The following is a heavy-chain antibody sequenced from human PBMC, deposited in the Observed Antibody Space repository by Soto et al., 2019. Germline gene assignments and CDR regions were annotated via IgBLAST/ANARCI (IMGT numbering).Heavy chain of an antibody. CDR2: IWYDGSNK. V-gene: IGHV3-33*01. J-gene: IGHJ6*02. CDR1: GFTFSSYG. Sequence: QVQLVESGGGVVQPGRSLRFSCAASGFTFSSYGMHWVRQAPGKGLEWVAVIWYDGSNKYYADSVKGRFTISRDNSKNTLYLQMNSLRAEDTAVYYCARDPAAYGMDVWGQGTTVTVSS. CDR3: ARDPAAYGMDV.